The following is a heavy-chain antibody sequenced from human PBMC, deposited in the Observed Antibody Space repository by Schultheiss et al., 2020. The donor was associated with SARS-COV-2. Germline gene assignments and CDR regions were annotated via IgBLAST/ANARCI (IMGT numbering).Heavy chain of an antibody. V-gene: IGHV4-34*01. J-gene: IGHJ5*02. D-gene: IGHD6-13*01. CDR3: ARAAAYVGGWFDP. CDR2: IYHSGST. CDR1: GGSFSGYY. Sequence: SQTLSLTCAVYGGSFSGYYWSWIRQPPGKGLEWIGEIYHSGSTNYNPSLKSRVTISVDTSKNQFSLKLSSVTAADTAVYYCARAAAYVGGWFDPWGQGTLVTVSS.